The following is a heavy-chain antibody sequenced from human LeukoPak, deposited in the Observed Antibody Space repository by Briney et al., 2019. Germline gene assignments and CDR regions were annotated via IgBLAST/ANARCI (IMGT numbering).Heavy chain of an antibody. D-gene: IGHD5-18*01. Sequence: GGSLRLSCAAFGFTFSIYAMSWVRQAPGKGLEWVSTISGSGGSTHYAASVTGRFTISRDNSKNTLNLQMNSLRAEDTAVYYCVRGYSYGWFDPWGKGTLVTVSS. CDR1: GFTFSIYA. V-gene: IGHV3-23*01. J-gene: IGHJ5*02. CDR3: VRGYSYGWFDP. CDR2: ISGSGGST.